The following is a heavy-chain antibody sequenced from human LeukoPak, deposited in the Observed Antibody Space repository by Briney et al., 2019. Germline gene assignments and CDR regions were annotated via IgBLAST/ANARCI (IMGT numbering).Heavy chain of an antibody. CDR2: ISSSSSYI. V-gene: IGHV3-21*04. CDR3: AKGNWNDVGYAFDI. D-gene: IGHD1-1*01. Sequence: GGSLRLSCAASGFTFSSYSMNWVRQAPGKGLEWVSSISSSSSYIYYADSVKGRFTISRDNSKNTLYLQMNSLRAEDTAVYYCAKGNWNDVGYAFDIWGQGTMVTVSS. CDR1: GFTFSSYS. J-gene: IGHJ3*02.